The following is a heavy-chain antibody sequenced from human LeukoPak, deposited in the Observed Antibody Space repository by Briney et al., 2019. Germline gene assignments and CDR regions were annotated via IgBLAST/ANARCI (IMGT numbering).Heavy chain of an antibody. V-gene: IGHV3-23*01. J-gene: IGHJ4*02. Sequence: PGGPLRLSCAASGFTFSSYAMSWVRQAPGKGLEWVPAISGSGGSKYYADSVKGRFTISRDNSKNTLYLQMNSLRAEDTPAYYCAKYAWFGELSQTYWGQGTLVTVSS. D-gene: IGHD3-10*01. CDR1: GFTFSSYA. CDR3: AKYAWFGELSQTY. CDR2: ISGSGGSK.